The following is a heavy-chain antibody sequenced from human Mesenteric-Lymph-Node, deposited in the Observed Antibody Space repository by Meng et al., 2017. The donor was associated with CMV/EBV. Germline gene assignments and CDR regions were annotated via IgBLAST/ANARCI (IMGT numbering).Heavy chain of an antibody. CDR1: GYSFNTYG. CDR2: IDASDSYT. J-gene: IGHJ4*02. V-gene: IGHV5-10-1*01. CDR3: ARRAENSGYDSGADF. Sequence: SGYSFNTYGSSWVRQMPGKGLEWLGRIDASDSYTNYSTSFQGHVTVSADRSINTAYRQWSSLKASDTAMYFCARRAENSGYDSGADFWGQGTLVTVSS. D-gene: IGHD5-12*01.